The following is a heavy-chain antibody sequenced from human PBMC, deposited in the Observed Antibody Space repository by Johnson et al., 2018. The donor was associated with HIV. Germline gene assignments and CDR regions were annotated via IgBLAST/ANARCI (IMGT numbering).Heavy chain of an antibody. Sequence: VQLVESGGGVVRPGGSLRLSCAASGFSFDDYGMGWVRQVPGKGVEWVANIKQDGSEKYYVDSVKGRFTISRDNAKNSLYLQMNSLRDEDTAVYYCVTADRGSAWGQGTTVTVS. V-gene: IGHV3-7*03. J-gene: IGHJ3*01. D-gene: IGHD1-26*01. CDR2: IKQDGSEK. CDR1: GFSFDDYG. CDR3: VTADRGSA.